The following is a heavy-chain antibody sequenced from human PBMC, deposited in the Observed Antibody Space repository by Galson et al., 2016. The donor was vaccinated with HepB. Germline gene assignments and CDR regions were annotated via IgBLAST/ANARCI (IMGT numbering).Heavy chain of an antibody. Sequence: TLSLTCTVSGGSINSGGHYWNWIRQRPGKGLEWIGNIYYRGSTYYNPSLQSRVTISLDTSKRQFSLKLSSVTAADTAVYYCARDFRSGAYYLLDPWGPGILVTVSS. CDR1: GGSINSGGHY. J-gene: IGHJ5*02. V-gene: IGHV4-31*03. CDR2: IYYRGST. D-gene: IGHD3-10*01. CDR3: ARDFRSGAYYLLDP.